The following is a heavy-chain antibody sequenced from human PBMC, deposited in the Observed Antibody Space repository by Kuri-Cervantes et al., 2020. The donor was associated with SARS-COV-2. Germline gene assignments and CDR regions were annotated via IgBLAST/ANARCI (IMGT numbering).Heavy chain of an antibody. J-gene: IGHJ6*02. CDR3: ARDIIHCSSTSCYTGSYYYGMDV. D-gene: IGHD2-2*02. CDR1: GGTFSSYA. CDR2: IIPILGIA. Sequence: SVKVSCKASGGTFSSYAISWVRQAPGQGLERMGRIIPILGIANYAQKFQGRVTITADKSTSTAYMELSSLRSEDTAVYYCARDIIHCSSTSCYTGSYYYGMDVWGQGTTVTVSS. V-gene: IGHV1-69*04.